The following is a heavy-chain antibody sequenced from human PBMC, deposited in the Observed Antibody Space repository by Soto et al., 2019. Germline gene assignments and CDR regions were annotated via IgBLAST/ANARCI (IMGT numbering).Heavy chain of an antibody. CDR1: GFTFSSYG. V-gene: IGHV3-30*03. Sequence: GGSLSLSCAASGFTFSSYGMHWVRQAPGKGLEWVAVISYDGSKTYYADSVKGRFTISRDNSKGTLYLQMNGLRAEDTAVYYYARRKLSGSPSEYYFYYGLDVWGQGTTVTVSS. J-gene: IGHJ6*02. CDR3: ARRKLSGSPSEYYFYYGLDV. CDR2: ISYDGSKT. D-gene: IGHD3-3*01.